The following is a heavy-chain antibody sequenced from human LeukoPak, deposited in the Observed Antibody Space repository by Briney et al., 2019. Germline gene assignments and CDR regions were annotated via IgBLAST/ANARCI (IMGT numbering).Heavy chain of an antibody. CDR2: ISYDGSNR. D-gene: IGHD3-22*01. Sequence: GGSLRLSCAASGFTFNSYGMHWVRQAPGKGLEWVAVISYDGSNRYYADSVKGRFTISRDNAKNSLYLQMNSLRAEDTAVYYCARVDDSNGTKSDAFDIWGQGTMVTVSS. J-gene: IGHJ3*02. CDR1: GFTFNSYG. CDR3: ARVDDSNGTKSDAFDI. V-gene: IGHV3-30*03.